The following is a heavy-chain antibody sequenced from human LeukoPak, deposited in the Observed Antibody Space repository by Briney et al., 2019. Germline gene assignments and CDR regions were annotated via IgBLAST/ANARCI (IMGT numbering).Heavy chain of an antibody. CDR2: IYSSGST. Sequence: SETLSLTCTVSGGSINNYYWGWIRQPPGKGLEWIGSIYSSGSTYYNPSLKSPVTIFVDTSKSQFSLKLSSVTAADTAVYYCARLGDSGSTLNWFDPWGQGTLVTVSS. D-gene: IGHD3-10*01. CDR1: GGSINNYY. J-gene: IGHJ5*02. V-gene: IGHV4-39*01. CDR3: ARLGDSGSTLNWFDP.